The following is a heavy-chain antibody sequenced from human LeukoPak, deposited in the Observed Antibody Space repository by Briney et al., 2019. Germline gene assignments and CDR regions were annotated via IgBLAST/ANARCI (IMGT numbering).Heavy chain of an antibody. D-gene: IGHD3-10*01. CDR2: INPNSGGT. CDR3: AREYGSGSYLATRAYYNWFDP. V-gene: IGHV1-2*02. Sequence: ASVKVSCKASGCTFTGYYMHWVRQAPGQGLEWMGWINPNSGGTNYAQKFQGRVTMTRDTSISTAYMELSRLRSDDTAVYYCAREYGSGSYLATRAYYNWFDPWGQGTLVTVSS. CDR1: GCTFTGYY. J-gene: IGHJ5*02.